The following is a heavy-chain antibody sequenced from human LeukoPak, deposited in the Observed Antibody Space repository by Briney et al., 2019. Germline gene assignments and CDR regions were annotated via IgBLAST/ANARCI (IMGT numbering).Heavy chain of an antibody. D-gene: IGHD2-15*01. CDR3: ARAGAVVDNWFDP. V-gene: IGHV1-2*02. CDR1: GYIFTGYY. CDR2: INPNTGGT. Sequence: ASVKVSCKASGYIFTGYYMHWVRQAPGQGLEWMGWINPNTGGTNYAQRSEGRVTMTRDTSINTAYMELSRLRSDDMAVYYCARAGAVVDNWFDPWGQGTLVTVSS. J-gene: IGHJ5*02.